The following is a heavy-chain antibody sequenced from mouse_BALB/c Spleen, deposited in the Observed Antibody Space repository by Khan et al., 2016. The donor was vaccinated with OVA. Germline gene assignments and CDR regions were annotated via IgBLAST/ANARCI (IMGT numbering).Heavy chain of an antibody. CDR1: GFSLISYG. D-gene: IGHD2-3*01. CDR2: IWAGGST. V-gene: IGHV2-9*02. Sequence: QVQLKESGPGLVAPAQTLSITCTVSGFSLISYGVNWVRQPPGQGLEWLGVIWAGGSTNYNSALMSRLRSSKDNSKSQGFLKSNSMQTDDTAMYDCARFYDSYYAMDYWGQGTSVTVSS. J-gene: IGHJ4*01. CDR3: ARFYDSYYAMDY.